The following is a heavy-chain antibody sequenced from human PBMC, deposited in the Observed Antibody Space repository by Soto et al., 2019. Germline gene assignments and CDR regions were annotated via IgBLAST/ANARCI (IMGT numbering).Heavy chain of an antibody. CDR3: ARGGGGYDYVWGSYRPFDF. Sequence: QVQLQQWGAGLLKPSETLSLTCAVYGESLRDYYWSWIRQPPGKGLEWIGEINHSGSTNYSPSLKRRVSISVDTSKKQFSLKVTSVTAADTAVYYCARGGGGYDYVWGSYRPFDFWGQGTLVTVSS. CDR2: INHSGST. J-gene: IGHJ4*02. D-gene: IGHD3-16*02. CDR1: GESLRDYY. V-gene: IGHV4-34*01.